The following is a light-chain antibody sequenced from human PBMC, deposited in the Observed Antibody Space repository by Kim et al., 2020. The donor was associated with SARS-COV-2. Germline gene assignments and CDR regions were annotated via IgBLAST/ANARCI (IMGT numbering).Light chain of an antibody. CDR3: QESYSTMYT. J-gene: IGKJ2*01. Sequence: ASVGDKVTITCRARQSISTYLHWYQHKPGKVPKLLISTASSLQSGVPSRFSGSGSGTDFTLTISSLQPEDFATYYCQESYSTMYTFGQGTKLEI. V-gene: IGKV1-39*01. CDR1: QSISTY. CDR2: TAS.